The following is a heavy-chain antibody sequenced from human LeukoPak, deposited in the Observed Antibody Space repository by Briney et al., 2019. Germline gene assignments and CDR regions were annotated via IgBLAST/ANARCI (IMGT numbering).Heavy chain of an antibody. Sequence: GGSLRLSCAASGFTFGSSALHWVRQAPGKGLECVAFIQFDGSYKHYSDSVKGRFTISRDNSKNTLYLEMSSLRPEDTAVYYCATHCSGTACHRDYWGQGTLVTVSS. D-gene: IGHD2-2*01. V-gene: IGHV3-30*02. J-gene: IGHJ4*02. CDR3: ATHCSGTACHRDY. CDR1: GFTFGSSA. CDR2: IQFDGSYK.